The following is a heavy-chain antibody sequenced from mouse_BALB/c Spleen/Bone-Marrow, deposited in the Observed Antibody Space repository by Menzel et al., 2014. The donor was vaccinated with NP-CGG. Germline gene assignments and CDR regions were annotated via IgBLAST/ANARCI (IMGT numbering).Heavy chain of an antibody. J-gene: IGHJ3*01. D-gene: IGHD3-3*01. Sequence: EVKLMESGGGLVQPGGSRKLSCAASGFTFSSFGMHWVRQAPEKGLEWVAYISSGSSTIYYADTVKGRFTISRDNPKNTLFLQMTSLRSEDTAMYYCARLPAGTEFAYWGQGTLVTVSA. CDR2: ISSGSSTI. V-gene: IGHV5-17*02. CDR1: GFTFSSFG. CDR3: ARLPAGTEFAY.